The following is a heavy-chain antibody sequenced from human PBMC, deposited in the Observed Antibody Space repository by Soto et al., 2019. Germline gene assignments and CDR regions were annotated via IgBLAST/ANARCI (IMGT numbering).Heavy chain of an antibody. CDR3: ARAYYDFWSGYYPVRGDWFDP. Sequence: GASVKVSCKASGYTFTSYAMHWVRQAPGQRLEWMGWINAGNGNTKYSQKFQGRVTITRDTSASTAYMELSSLRSEDTAVYYCARAYYDFWSGYYPVRGDWFDPWGQGTLVTVSS. CDR1: GYTFTSYA. J-gene: IGHJ5*02. V-gene: IGHV1-3*01. D-gene: IGHD3-3*01. CDR2: INAGNGNT.